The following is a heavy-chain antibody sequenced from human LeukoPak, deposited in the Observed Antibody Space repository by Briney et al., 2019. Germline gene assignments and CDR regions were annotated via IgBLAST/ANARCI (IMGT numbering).Heavy chain of an antibody. CDR3: AIPDYYGSFDY. CDR2: IYYSGST. Sequence: SETLSLTCTVSGGSISNYYWSWIRQPPGKGLEWIGYIYYSGSTNYNPSLKSRVTISVDMSKNQFSLKLSSVTAADTAVYYCAIPDYYGSFDYWGQGTLVTVSS. V-gene: IGHV4-59*01. D-gene: IGHD3-10*01. CDR1: GGSISNYY. J-gene: IGHJ4*02.